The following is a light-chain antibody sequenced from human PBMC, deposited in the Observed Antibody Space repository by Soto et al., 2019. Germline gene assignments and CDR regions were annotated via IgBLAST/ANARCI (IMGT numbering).Light chain of an antibody. CDR1: RSLLHGSNNENF. CDR3: QQYFGIPLT. CDR2: WAS. V-gene: IGKV4-1*01. J-gene: IGKJ4*01. Sequence: DIVMTQSPDSLAVSLGERATINCTSSRSLLHGSNNENFLAWYQQRPGQPPKLLLYWASTRQSGVPERFSGSVSETDFTLTISSLRAEDVAVYYCQQYFGIPLTFGGGTKVEIK.